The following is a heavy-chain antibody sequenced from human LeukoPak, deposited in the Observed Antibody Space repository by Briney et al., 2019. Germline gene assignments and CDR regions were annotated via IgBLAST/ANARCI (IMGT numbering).Heavy chain of an antibody. CDR2: INPNSGGT. CDR1: GYTFTGYY. J-gene: IGHJ4*02. V-gene: IGHV1-2*06. D-gene: IGHD6-19*01. Sequence: ASVKVSCKASGYTFTGYYMHWVRQAPGQGLEWMGRINPNSGGTNYAQKFQGRVTMTRDTSISTAYMELSRLRSDDTAVYYCARDRTLYSSGWQLDYXGQGTLVTVSS. CDR3: ARDRTLYSSGWQLDY.